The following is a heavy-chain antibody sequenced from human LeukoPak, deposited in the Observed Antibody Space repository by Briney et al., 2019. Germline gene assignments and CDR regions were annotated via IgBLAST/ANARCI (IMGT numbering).Heavy chain of an antibody. V-gene: IGHV4-59*08. CDR3: ARIKGRLSWFDP. J-gene: IGHJ5*02. CDR2: IYYTGTT. CDR1: GGSISSYY. Sequence: PSETLSLTCTVSGGSISSYYWSWIRQPPGKGLEWIGNIYYTGTTYYNPSLKSRVTISVDTSENQFSLKLSSVTAADTAVYYCARIKGRLSWFDPWGQGTLVTVSS.